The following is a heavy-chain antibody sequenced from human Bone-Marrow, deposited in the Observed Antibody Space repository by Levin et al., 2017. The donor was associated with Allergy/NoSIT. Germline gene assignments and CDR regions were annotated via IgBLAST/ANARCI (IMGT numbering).Heavy chain of an antibody. J-gene: IGHJ4*02. CDR2: MSYDGSNK. D-gene: IGHD5-24*01. V-gene: IGHV3-30*18. CDR1: GFTFSNYD. CDR3: AKGADGFTSFY. Sequence: LSLTCAASGFTFSNYDMHWVRQAPGKGLEWVALMSYDGSNKYYADSVKGRFTISRDNSKNTLYLQMNSLRVEDMAVYYCAKGADGFTSFYWGQGTLVTVSS.